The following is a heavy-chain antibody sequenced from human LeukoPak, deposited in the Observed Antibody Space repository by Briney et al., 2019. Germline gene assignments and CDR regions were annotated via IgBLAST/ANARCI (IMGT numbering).Heavy chain of an antibody. CDR2: ISGSGGST. V-gene: IGHV3-23*01. J-gene: IGHJ3*02. Sequence: GGSPRLSCAASGFSVTGHYMSWVRQAPGKGLEWVSAISGSGGSTYYADSVKGRFTISRDNSKNTLYLQMNSLRAEDTAVYYCAKVLYNDAFDIWGQGTMVTVSS. D-gene: IGHD3-10*01. CDR1: GFSVTGHY. CDR3: AKVLYNDAFDI.